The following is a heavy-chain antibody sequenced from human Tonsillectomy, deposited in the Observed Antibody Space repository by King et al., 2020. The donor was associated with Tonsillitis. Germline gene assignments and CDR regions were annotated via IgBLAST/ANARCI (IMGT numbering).Heavy chain of an antibody. CDR2: IDWDDDK. V-gene: IGHV2-70*04. CDR3: ARTPDSAGYFDY. CDR1: GFSLSTFGMR. D-gene: IGHD3-22*01. Sequence: TLQESGPALVRPTQTLTLTCTFSGFSLSTFGMRVSWIRQPPGKALEWLARIDWDDDKFYSTSLRTRLSISKDTSQNQVVLTMTNMDPVDTATYYCARTPDSAGYFDYWGQGTLVTVSS. J-gene: IGHJ4*02.